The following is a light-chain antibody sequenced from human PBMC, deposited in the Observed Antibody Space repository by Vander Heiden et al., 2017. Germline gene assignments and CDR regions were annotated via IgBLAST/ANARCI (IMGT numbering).Light chain of an antibody. CDR1: QSVSSN. Sequence: EIVMTQSPAILSVSPGERATLSCRASQSVSSNLAWYQQKPGQAPRLVIYGASTRATGVPGRFSGSGSGTEFTLTISGRQSEDFAVYYCQQYNNWPPYSFGQGTKVEIK. V-gene: IGKV3-15*01. CDR3: QQYNNWPPYS. CDR2: GAS. J-gene: IGKJ2*01.